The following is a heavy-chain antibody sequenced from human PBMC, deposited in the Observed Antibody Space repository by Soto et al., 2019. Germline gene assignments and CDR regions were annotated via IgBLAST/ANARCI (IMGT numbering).Heavy chain of an antibody. J-gene: IGHJ3*02. Sequence: SETLSLTCTVSGGSISSYCWSWIRQPPGKGLEWIGYIYYSGSTNYNPSLKSRVTISVDTSKNQFSLKLSSVTAADTAVYYCASLYDSSGYPSFGAFDIWGQGTMVTVS. CDR2: IYYSGST. CDR1: GGSISSYC. D-gene: IGHD3-22*01. V-gene: IGHV4-59*01. CDR3: ASLYDSSGYPSFGAFDI.